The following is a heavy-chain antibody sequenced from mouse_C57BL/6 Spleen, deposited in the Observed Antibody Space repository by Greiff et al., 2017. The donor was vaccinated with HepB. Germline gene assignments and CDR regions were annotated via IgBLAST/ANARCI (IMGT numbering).Heavy chain of an antibody. J-gene: IGHJ4*01. V-gene: IGHV3-6*01. D-gene: IGHD2-4*01. Sequence: EVKLVESGPGLVKPSQSLSLTCSVTGYSITSGYYWNWIRQFPGNKLEWMGYISYDGSNNYNPSLKNRISITRDTSKNQFFLKLNSVTTEDTATYYCARGYYDYGGGMEYYAMDYWGQGTSVTVSS. CDR1: GYSITSGYY. CDR2: ISYDGSN. CDR3: ARGYYDYGGGMEYYAMDY.